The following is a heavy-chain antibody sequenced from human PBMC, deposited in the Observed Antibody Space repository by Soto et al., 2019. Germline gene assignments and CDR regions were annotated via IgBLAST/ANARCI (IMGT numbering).Heavy chain of an antibody. CDR3: XXXXXXXEFYSGYXXXXDX. J-gene: IGHJ4*01. V-gene: IGHV1-18*01. CDR1: GYTFTSYG. Sequence: QVQLVQSGAEVKKPGASVKVSCKASGYTFTSYGISWVRQAPGQGLEWMGWISAYNGNTNYAQKLQGRVTMTTDTXXXTAYMELXXXXXXXXXXXXXXXXXXXXEFYSGYXXXXDXWXXXTLVT. D-gene: IGHD5-12*01. CDR2: ISAYNGNT.